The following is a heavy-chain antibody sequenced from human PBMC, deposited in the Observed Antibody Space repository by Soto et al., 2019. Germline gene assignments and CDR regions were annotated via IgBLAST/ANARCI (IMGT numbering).Heavy chain of an antibody. CDR1: GGSISSGGYY. CDR3: ARKSYGSGSYYNDY. J-gene: IGHJ4*02. D-gene: IGHD3-10*01. V-gene: IGHV4-31*03. CDR2: IYYSGST. Sequence: PSETLSLTCTVSGGSISSGGYYWSWIRHHPGKGLEWIGYIYYSGSTYYNPSLKSRVTISVDTSKNQFSLKLSSVTAADTAVYYCARKSYGSGSYYNDYWGQGTLVTVSS.